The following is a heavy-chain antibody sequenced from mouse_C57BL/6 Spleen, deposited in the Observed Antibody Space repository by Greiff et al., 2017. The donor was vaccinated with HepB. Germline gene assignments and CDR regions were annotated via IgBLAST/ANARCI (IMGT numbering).Heavy chain of an antibody. CDR2: ISSGSSTI. Sequence: EVKLMESGGGLVKPGGSLKLSCAASGFTFSDYGMHWVRQAPEKGLEWVAYISSGSSTIYYADTVKGRFTISRDNAKNTLFLQMTSLRSEDTAMYYCAREVYYYGTCFDYWGQGTTLTVSS. J-gene: IGHJ2*01. CDR1: GFTFSDYG. V-gene: IGHV5-17*01. CDR3: AREVYYYGTCFDY. D-gene: IGHD1-1*01.